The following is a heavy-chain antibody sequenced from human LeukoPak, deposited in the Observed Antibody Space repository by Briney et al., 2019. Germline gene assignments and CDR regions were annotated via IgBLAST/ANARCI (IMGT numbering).Heavy chain of an antibody. CDR1: GGSISNYY. V-gene: IGHV4-59*13. Sequence: SETLSLTCTVSGGSISNYYWSWVRQPPGKGLEWIGHIYYSGTTNYSPSLKSRVTISVDTSKNQFSLKLSSVTAADTAVYYCARVGTYYYDSSGYSWFDPWGQGTLVTVSS. CDR2: IYYSGTT. J-gene: IGHJ5*02. CDR3: ARVGTYYYDSSGYSWFDP. D-gene: IGHD3-22*01.